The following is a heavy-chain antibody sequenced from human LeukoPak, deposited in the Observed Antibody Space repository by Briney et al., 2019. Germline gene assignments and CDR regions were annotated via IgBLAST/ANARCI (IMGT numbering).Heavy chain of an antibody. CDR1: GFTFGSYA. CDR3: ARDLTPGAPDYFDY. D-gene: IGHD2-2*01. Sequence: GGSLRLSCAASGFTFGSYAMHWVRQPPGKGLEWVAVIAHDETNRFYADSVKGRFTISRDNSMNTLYLRMDSLRPEDTAVYFCARDLTPGAPDYFDYWGQGTLVTVS. J-gene: IGHJ4*02. V-gene: IGHV3-30*04. CDR2: IAHDETNR.